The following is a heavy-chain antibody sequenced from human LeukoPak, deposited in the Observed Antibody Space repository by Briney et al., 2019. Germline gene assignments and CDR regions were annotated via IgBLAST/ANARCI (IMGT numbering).Heavy chain of an antibody. D-gene: IGHD1-26*01. CDR2: INPTGGST. J-gene: IGHJ5*02. V-gene: IGHV1-46*01. CDR1: GYTFTRYY. Sequence: ASVKVSCKASGYTFTRYYMHWVRQAPGHRLEWMGLINPTGGSTGYAQKFQGRVTMARDMSTSTDYMKLSSLRAEDTAIYYCARDNSVGDNAWWFDPWGQGTLVTVSS. CDR3: ARDNSVGDNAWWFDP.